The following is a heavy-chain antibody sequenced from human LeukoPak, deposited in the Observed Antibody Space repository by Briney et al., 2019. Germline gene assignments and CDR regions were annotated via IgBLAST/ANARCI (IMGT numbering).Heavy chain of an antibody. V-gene: IGHV1-69*05. D-gene: IGHD3-10*01. CDR1: GGTFSSYA. CDR2: IIPIFGTA. Sequence: GASVSVSCKASGGTFSSYAMSWVRQAPGQGLEWMGGIIPIFGTANYAQKFQGRVTITTDESTSTAYMEMSSLRSEDTAVYYCARGRITMVRGVMGYYYYYMDVWGKGTTVTVSS. CDR3: ARGRITMVRGVMGYYYYYMDV. J-gene: IGHJ6*03.